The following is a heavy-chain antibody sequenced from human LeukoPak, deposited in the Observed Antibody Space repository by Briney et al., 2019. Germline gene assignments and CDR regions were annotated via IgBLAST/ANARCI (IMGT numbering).Heavy chain of an antibody. V-gene: IGHV3-9*01. D-gene: IGHD1-26*01. J-gene: IGHJ4*02. CDR2: ISWNSGSI. CDR1: GFTFDDYA. CDR3: AKDKSLGSGSYLNYFDY. Sequence: GRSLRLSCAASGFTFDDYAMHWVRQAPGKGLEWVSGISWNSGSIGYADSVKGRFTISRDNAKNSLYLQMNSLRADDTALYYCAKDKSLGSGSYLNYFDYWGQGTLVTVSS.